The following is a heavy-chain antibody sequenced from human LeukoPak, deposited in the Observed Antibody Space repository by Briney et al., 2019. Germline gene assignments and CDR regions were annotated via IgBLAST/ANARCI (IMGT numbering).Heavy chain of an antibody. V-gene: IGHV4-31*03. J-gene: IGHJ4*02. CDR3: AREPLYCSSTSCYTWGFDY. CDR1: GGSISSGGYY. Sequence: SETLSLTCTVSGGSISSGGYYWSWIRQHPGKGLEWIGYIYYSGSTYYNPSLKSRVTISVDTSKNRFSLKLSSVTAADTAVYYCAREPLYCSSTSCYTWGFDYWGQGTLVTVSS. D-gene: IGHD2-2*02. CDR2: IYYSGST.